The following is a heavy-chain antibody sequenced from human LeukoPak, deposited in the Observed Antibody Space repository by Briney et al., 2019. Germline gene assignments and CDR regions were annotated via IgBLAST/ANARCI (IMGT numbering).Heavy chain of an antibody. CDR3: AREDCSSTSCSVCDI. J-gene: IGHJ3*02. D-gene: IGHD2-2*01. Sequence: GASVKVSCKASGYTFTGYYMHWVRQAPGQGLEWMGWINPNSGGTNYAQKFQGRVTMTRDTSISTAYMELSRLRSDDTAVYYCAREDCSSTSCSVCDIWGQGTRVTVSS. CDR2: INPNSGGT. V-gene: IGHV1-2*02. CDR1: GYTFTGYY.